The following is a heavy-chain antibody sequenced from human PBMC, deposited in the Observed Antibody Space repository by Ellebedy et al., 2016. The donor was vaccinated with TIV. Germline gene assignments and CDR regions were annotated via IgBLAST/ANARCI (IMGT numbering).Heavy chain of an antibody. J-gene: IGHJ4*02. Sequence: ASVKVSCKASGYTFSGYYVHWVRQAPGQVPEWMGWLRPSDGATKYAQKFQGRVTMTRDTSISTAYMELNSLISDDTAIYFCARDSVILPGAYFNYWGQGVLVTVSS. D-gene: IGHD2-21*01. V-gene: IGHV1-2*02. CDR3: ARDSVILPGAYFNY. CDR1: GYTFSGYY. CDR2: LRPSDGAT.